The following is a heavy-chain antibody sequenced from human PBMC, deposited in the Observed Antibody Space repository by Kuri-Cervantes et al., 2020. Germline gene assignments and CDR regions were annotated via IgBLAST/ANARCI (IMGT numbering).Heavy chain of an antibody. Sequence: GGSLRLSCAASGFTFSSYAMHWGRQAPGKGLEWVASINKDGSETYYVDSVKGRFTISRDNGKNSLYLQMNSLRDEDTALYYCVRRQGWSGMDVWGQGTTVTVSS. CDR3: VRRQGWSGMDV. CDR2: INKDGSET. CDR1: GFTFSSYA. V-gene: IGHV3-7*01. J-gene: IGHJ6*02.